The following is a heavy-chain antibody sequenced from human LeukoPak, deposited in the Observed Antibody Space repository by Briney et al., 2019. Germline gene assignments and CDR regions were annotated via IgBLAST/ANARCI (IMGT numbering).Heavy chain of an antibody. CDR2: MSYSGST. J-gene: IGHJ6*03. V-gene: IGHV4-39*07. CDR1: GGSITSSSYS. D-gene: IGHD2-8*01. CDR3: ARGYCTNGVCPVGYYMDV. Sequence: SETLSLTCTVSGGSITSSSYSWGWIRQPPGKGLEWIASMSYSGSTYYNPSLKSRVTISVDTSKNQFSLKLSSVTAADTAVYYCARGYCTNGVCPVGYYMDVWGKGTTVTVSS.